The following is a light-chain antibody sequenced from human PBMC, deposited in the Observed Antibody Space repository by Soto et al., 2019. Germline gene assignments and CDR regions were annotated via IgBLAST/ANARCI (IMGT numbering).Light chain of an antibody. Sequence: QSVLTQPASVSGSPGQSITISCTGTSSDVGSYNLVSWYQQHPGKAPKLMIYEGSKRPSGVSNRFSGSKSGNTASLTISGLQAEDEADDYCCSYADSSTYAYVFGTGTKLTVL. CDR3: CSYADSSTYAYV. V-gene: IGLV2-23*01. J-gene: IGLJ1*01. CDR1: SSDVGSYNL. CDR2: EGS.